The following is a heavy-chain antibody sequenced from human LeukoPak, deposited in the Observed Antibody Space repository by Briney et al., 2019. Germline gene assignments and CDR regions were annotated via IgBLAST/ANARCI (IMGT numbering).Heavy chain of an antibody. J-gene: IGHJ3*02. CDR1: GFTVSSNY. Sequence: PGGSLRLSCAASGFTVSSNYMSWIRQAPGKGLEWVSVIYRSGSTHYADSVKDRFIISRDNSKNSLYLQMNSLGAEDTAVYYCAREGENYGLTLDIWGQGTMVTVSS. CDR2: IYRSGST. CDR3: AREGENYGLTLDI. V-gene: IGHV3-66*01. D-gene: IGHD3-10*01.